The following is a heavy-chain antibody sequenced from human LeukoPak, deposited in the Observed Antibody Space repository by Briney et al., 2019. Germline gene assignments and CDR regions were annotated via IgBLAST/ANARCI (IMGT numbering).Heavy chain of an antibody. V-gene: IGHV4-39*07. CDR3: ARVRWLQLGHFDY. D-gene: IGHD5-24*01. CDR2: MSYSGST. CDR1: GGSITSSSYS. Sequence: PSETLSLTCTVSGGSITSSSYSWGWIRQPPGKGLEWIASMSYSGSTYYNPSLKSRVTISVDTSRNQFSLKLSSVTAADTAVYYCARVRWLQLGHFDYWGQGSPVTVSS. J-gene: IGHJ4*02.